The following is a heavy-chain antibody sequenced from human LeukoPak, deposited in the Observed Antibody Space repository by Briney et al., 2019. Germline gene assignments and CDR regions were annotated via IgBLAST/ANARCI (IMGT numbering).Heavy chain of an antibody. D-gene: IGHD5-18*01. CDR2: INAGNGNT. Sequence: GASVKVSCKASGYTFTTYTMHWVRQAPGQRLEWMGWINAGNGNTKYSQKFQSRVTITRDTSASTAYMGLSSLRSEDTAVYYCARTTAMVTIFDYWGQGTLVTVSS. J-gene: IGHJ4*02. CDR3: ARTTAMVTIFDY. CDR1: GYTFTTYT. V-gene: IGHV1-3*01.